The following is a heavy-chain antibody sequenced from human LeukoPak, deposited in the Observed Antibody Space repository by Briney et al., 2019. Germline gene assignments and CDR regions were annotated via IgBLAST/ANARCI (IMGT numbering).Heavy chain of an antibody. V-gene: IGHV3-53*01. Sequence: GGSLRLSCAASGFTFSSYSMNWVRQAPGKGLEWVSVTYTGGNSYYADSVKGRFIISRDISKNTLYLQMNSLRAEDSALYYCARGGRGSAAVVAPRSFDIWGQGTMVTVSS. J-gene: IGHJ3*02. D-gene: IGHD3-22*01. CDR2: TYTGGNS. CDR1: GFTFSSYS. CDR3: ARGGRGSAAVVAPRSFDI.